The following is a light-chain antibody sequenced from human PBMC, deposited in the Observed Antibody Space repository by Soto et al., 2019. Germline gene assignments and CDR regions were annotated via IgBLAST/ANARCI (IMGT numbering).Light chain of an antibody. Sequence: EILMTQSPATLSVSPGERVTLSCRASESVSSYLAWYQQKRGQAPRLLIYGGSTRATSIPARFSGSGSGTEFTLTISSLQSEDFVVYYCQQYSTLPHTFGQGTKLEVK. CDR3: QQYSTLPHT. CDR1: ESVSSY. J-gene: IGKJ2*01. CDR2: GGS. V-gene: IGKV3-15*01.